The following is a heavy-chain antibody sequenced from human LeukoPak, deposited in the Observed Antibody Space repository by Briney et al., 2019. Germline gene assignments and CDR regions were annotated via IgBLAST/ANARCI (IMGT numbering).Heavy chain of an antibody. V-gene: IGHV4-34*01. CDR3: ARSRWFGELLGAFDI. D-gene: IGHD3-10*01. CDR2: INHSGST. CDR1: GGSFSGYY. J-gene: IGHJ3*02. Sequence: SETLSLTCAVYGGSFSGYYWSWIRQPPVKGLEWIGEINHSGSTNYNPSLKSRVTISVDTSKNQFSLKLSSVTAADTAVYYCARSRWFGELLGAFDIWGQGTMVTVSS.